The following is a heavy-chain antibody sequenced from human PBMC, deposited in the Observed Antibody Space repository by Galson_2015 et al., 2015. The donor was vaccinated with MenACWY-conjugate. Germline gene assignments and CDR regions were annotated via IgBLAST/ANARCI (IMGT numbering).Heavy chain of an antibody. J-gene: IGHJ4*02. V-gene: IGHV3-74*01. CDR2: INPGGSST. Sequence: PRLSCAASGFIFNTYWMPWVRQAPGKGLVWVSRINPGGSSTTYADSVKDRFTISRDNAKNTLYLQMNSLRPEDTAVFYCAKTRGASFYFDSWGQGTLVTVSS. CDR1: GFIFNTYW. CDR3: AKTRGASFYFDS. D-gene: IGHD1-26*01.